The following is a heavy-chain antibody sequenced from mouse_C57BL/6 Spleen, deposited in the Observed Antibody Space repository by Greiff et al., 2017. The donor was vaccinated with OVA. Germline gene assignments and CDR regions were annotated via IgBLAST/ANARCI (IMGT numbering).Heavy chain of an antibody. CDR3: ARGDYDYAPLAMDY. Sequence: VQLQQPGAELVKPGASVKLSCKASGYTFTSYWMHWVKQRPGQGLEWIGMIHPNSGSTNYNEKFKSKATLTVDKSSSTAYMQLSSLTSEDSAVYYCARGDYDYAPLAMDYWGQGTSVTVSS. D-gene: IGHD2-4*01. CDR2: IHPNSGST. V-gene: IGHV1-64*01. CDR1: GYTFTSYW. J-gene: IGHJ4*01.